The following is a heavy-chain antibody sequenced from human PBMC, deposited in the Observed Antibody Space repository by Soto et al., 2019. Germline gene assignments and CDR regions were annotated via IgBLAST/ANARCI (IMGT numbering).Heavy chain of an antibody. CDR1: GFSLSTSGVG. D-gene: IGHD3-22*01. V-gene: IGHV2-5*02. J-gene: IGHJ3*02. CDR2: IYWDDDK. CDR3: VHSGYYDSSGYYYRLGDAFDI. Sequence: QITLKESGPTLVKPTQTLTLTCTFSGFSLSTSGVGVGWIRQPPGKALEWLALIYWDDDKRYSPSLKSRVTITKDTSKNQVVLTMTNMDPVDTATYYCVHSGYYDSSGYYYRLGDAFDIWGQGTMVTVSS.